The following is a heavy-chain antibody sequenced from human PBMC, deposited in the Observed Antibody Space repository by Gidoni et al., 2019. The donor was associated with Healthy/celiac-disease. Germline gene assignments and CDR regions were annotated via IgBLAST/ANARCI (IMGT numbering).Heavy chain of an antibody. V-gene: IGHV3-21*01. CDR3: ARWMGRGVCGGDCYVDY. D-gene: IGHD2-21*02. J-gene: IGHJ4*02. Sequence: EVQLVESGGGLVKPGGSLRLSCAASGFTFSSYSMNWVRQAPGKGLEWVSSISSSSSYIYYADSVKGRFTISRDNAKNSLYLQMNSLRAEDTAVYYCARWMGRGVCGGDCYVDYWGQGTLVTVSS. CDR2: ISSSSSYI. CDR1: GFTFSSYS.